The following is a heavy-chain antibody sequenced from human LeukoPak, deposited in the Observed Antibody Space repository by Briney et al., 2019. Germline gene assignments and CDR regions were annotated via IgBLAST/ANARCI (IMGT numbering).Heavy chain of an antibody. D-gene: IGHD3-22*01. J-gene: IGHJ4*02. V-gene: IGHV1-2*02. CDR2: INPNSGGT. Sequence: ASVKVSCKASGYTFTAYYMHWVRQAPGQGLEWMGWINPNSGGTNYAQKFQGRVTMTRDTSISTAYMELSRLRSDDTAVYYCARTSSDYYLFDYWGQGTLVTVSS. CDR3: ARTSSDYYLFDY. CDR1: GYTFTAYY.